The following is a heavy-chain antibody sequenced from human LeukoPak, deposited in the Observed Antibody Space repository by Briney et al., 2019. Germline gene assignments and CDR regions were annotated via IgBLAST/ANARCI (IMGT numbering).Heavy chain of an antibody. Sequence: ASVKVSCKASGYTFTGYYMHWVRQAPGQGLEWMGWINPNSGGTNYAQKFQGRATMTRDTSISTAYMELSRLRSDDTAVYYCARDVEEYCSSTSCYIVDYWGQGTLVTVPS. V-gene: IGHV1-2*02. CDR2: INPNSGGT. CDR3: ARDVEEYCSSTSCYIVDY. D-gene: IGHD2-2*01. CDR1: GYTFTGYY. J-gene: IGHJ4*02.